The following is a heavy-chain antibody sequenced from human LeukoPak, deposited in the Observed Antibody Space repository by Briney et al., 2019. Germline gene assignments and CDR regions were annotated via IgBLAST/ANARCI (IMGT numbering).Heavy chain of an antibody. V-gene: IGHV4-34*01. D-gene: IGHD4-11*01. CDR3: ARGDYDY. Sequence: SETLSLTCAVYGGSFSGYYWSWIRQPPGKGLEWIGEINHSGSTNYNPSLKSRVTISVDTSKNQFSLKLSSVTAAGTAVYYCARGDYDYWGQGTLVTVSS. J-gene: IGHJ4*02. CDR2: INHSGST. CDR1: GGSFSGYY.